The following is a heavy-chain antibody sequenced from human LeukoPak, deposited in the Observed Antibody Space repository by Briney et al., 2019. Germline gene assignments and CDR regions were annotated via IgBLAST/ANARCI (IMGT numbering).Heavy chain of an antibody. J-gene: IGHJ4*02. V-gene: IGHV1-8*03. Sequence: GAPVKVSCKASGYTFTSYDINWVRQATGQGLEWMGWMNPNSGNTGYAQKFQGRVTITRNTSISTAYMELSSLRSEDTAVYYCARGPDYCSSTSCYAGGYWGQGTLVTVSS. CDR3: ARGPDYCSSTSCYAGGY. D-gene: IGHD2-2*01. CDR1: GYTFTSYD. CDR2: MNPNSGNT.